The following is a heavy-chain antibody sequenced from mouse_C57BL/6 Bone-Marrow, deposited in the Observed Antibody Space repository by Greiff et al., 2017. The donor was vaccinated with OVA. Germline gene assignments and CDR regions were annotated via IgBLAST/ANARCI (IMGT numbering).Heavy chain of an antibody. D-gene: IGHD2-1*01. CDR2: IWWDDDT. Sequence: QVSLKVSGPGILQPSQTLSLTCSFSGFSLSTFGMGVGWIRQPSGKGLEWLAHIWWDDDTYYNPALKSRLTISKDTSKNQVLLKIANVDTADTATYYCARAIYYGNPAWFAYWGQGTLVTVSA. CDR3: ARAIYYGNPAWFAY. V-gene: IGHV8-8*01. J-gene: IGHJ3*01. CDR1: GFSLSTFGMG.